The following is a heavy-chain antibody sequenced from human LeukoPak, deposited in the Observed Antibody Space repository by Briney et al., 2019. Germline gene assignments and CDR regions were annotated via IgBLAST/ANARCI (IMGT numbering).Heavy chain of an antibody. Sequence: ASVKVSCKASGYTFTSYGISWVRQAPGQGLEWMGWISAYNGNTNYAQKLQGRVTMTTDTSTSTAYMELRSLRSDDTAVYYCARGSFYDSSGYYFDYWGQGTLVTVSS. CDR3: ARGSFYDSSGYYFDY. CDR2: ISAYNGNT. D-gene: IGHD3-22*01. V-gene: IGHV1-18*01. J-gene: IGHJ4*02. CDR1: GYTFTSYG.